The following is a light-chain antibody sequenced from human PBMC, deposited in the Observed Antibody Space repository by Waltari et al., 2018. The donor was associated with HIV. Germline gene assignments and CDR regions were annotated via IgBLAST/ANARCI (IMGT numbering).Light chain of an antibody. J-gene: IGLJ1*01. Sequence: QSVLTQPPSASGTPGQRVVISCSGSNSNIGSNTIMWLQQFPGSAPKVLVYSDDHRPSGVPDRFSGSKSGTSASLAISGVQSEDEADYYCAAWDDSLNAYVFGTGTKVTVL. CDR1: NSNIGSNT. CDR3: AAWDDSLNAYV. CDR2: SDD. V-gene: IGLV1-44*01.